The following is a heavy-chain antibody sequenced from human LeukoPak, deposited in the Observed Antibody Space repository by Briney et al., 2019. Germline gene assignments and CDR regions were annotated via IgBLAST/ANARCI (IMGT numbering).Heavy chain of an antibody. V-gene: IGHV3-15*01. D-gene: IGHD3-16*01. CDR2: VKSQADGGTT. J-gene: IGHJ4*02. CDR3: ATGWSTGGSGFDY. Sequence: GESLRLSCEVSGITFSHAWMSWVRQAPGKGLEWVGRVKSQADGGTTDYAAPVKGRFTVSRDDSENTLYLQMNSLNTQDTAIYYCATGWSTGGSGFDYWGQGTLVPV. CDR1: GITFSHAW.